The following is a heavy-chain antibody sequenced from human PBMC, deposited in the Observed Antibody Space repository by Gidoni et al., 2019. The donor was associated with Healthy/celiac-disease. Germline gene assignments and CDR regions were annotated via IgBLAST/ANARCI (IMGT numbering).Heavy chain of an antibody. V-gene: IGHV3-21*01. CDR1: GFTFSSYS. CDR3: ARDGHWVQQYYMDV. J-gene: IGHJ6*03. CDR2: ISSSSSYI. D-gene: IGHD3-16*01. Sequence: EVQLVESGGGLVKPGGSLRLSCAASGFTFSSYSMNWVRQAPGKGLEWVSSISSSSSYIYYADSVKGRFTISRDNANNSLYLQMNSLRAEDTAVYYCARDGHWVQQYYMDVWGKGTTVTVSS.